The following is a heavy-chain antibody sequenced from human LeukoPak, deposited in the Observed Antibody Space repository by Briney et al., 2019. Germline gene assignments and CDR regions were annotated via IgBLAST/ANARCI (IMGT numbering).Heavy chain of an antibody. CDR2: ISYDGSNK. D-gene: IGHD6-13*01. CDR3: AREKAKDIAAAWDAFDI. CDR1: GFTFSSYG. V-gene: IGHV3-30*19. J-gene: IGHJ3*02. Sequence: GRSLRLSCAASGFTFSSYGMHWVRQAPGKGLEWVAVISYDGSNKYYADSVKGRFTISRDNSKNTLYLQMNSLRAEDTAVYYCAREKAKDIAAAWDAFDIWGQGTMVTVSS.